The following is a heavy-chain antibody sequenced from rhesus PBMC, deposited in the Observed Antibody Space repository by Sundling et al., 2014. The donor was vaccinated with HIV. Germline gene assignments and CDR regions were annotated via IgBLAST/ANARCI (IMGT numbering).Heavy chain of an antibody. CDR2: INWSGDTT. CDR3: ASNPGEYSNYYALDS. CDR1: GFTFDDYA. J-gene: IGHJ6*01. V-gene: IGHV3-201*01. Sequence: EVQLVESGGGVVQPGGSLRLSCAASGFTFDDYAIHWVRQAPGKGLEWVSGINWSGDTTGYADSIKGRFTISRDNAKNSLYLQMNRLRAEDTALYYCASNPGEYSNYYALDSWGQGVVVTVSS. D-gene: IGHD4-23*01.